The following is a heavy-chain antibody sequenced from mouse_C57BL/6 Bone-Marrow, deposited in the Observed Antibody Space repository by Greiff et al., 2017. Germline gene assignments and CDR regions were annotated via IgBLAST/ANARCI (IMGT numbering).Heavy chain of an antibody. CDR1: GFNIKDDY. J-gene: IGHJ1*03. CDR2: IDPENGDT. CDR3: TTCYGSSYWYFDV. Sequence: EVQLVESGAELVRPGASVKLSCTASGFNIKDDYMHWVKQRPEQGLEWIGWIDPENGDTEYASKFQGKATITADPPSNTAYLQLSSLTSEDTAVYYCTTCYGSSYWYFDVWGTGTTVTVSS. V-gene: IGHV14-4*01. D-gene: IGHD1-1*01.